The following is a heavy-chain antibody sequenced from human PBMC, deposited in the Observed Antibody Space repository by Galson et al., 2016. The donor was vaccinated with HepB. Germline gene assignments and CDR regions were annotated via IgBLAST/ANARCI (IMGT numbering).Heavy chain of an antibody. V-gene: IGHV3-66*01. Sequence: SLRLSCAASGFTVFNNYMTWVRQAPGKGLEWVSLIYSGGSTHYADSVKGRFTISRDSSKNTLYLQMNNLRAEDTAVYYCARSQISGVVNGPYWGQGTLVTVSS. CDR3: ARSQISGVVNGPY. CDR2: IYSGGST. CDR1: GFTVFNNY. D-gene: IGHD3-3*01. J-gene: IGHJ4*02.